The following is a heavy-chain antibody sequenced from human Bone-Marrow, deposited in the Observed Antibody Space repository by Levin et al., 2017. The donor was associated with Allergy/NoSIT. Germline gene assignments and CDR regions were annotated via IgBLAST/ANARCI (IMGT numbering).Heavy chain of an antibody. CDR2: VYPADSDA. J-gene: IGHJ6*02. V-gene: IGHV5-51*01. CDR1: GYSFISYW. D-gene: IGHD2-15*01. Sequence: GESLKISCQGSGYSFISYWIAWVRQMPGKGLEWMGSVYPADSDATYNPSFLGQVSLSVDKSLNTAYLQWSRLKPSDTAMYYCAKIDSHSGYGMNVWGQGTTVTVSS. CDR3: AKIDSHSGYGMNV.